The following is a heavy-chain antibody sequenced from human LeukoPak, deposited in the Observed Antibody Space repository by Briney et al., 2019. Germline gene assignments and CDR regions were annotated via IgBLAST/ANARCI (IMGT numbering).Heavy chain of an antibody. CDR3: ARGVAGMQLHRPLWFDP. Sequence: PSETLSLTCAVYGGSFSGYYWSWIRQPPGKGLEWIGEINHSGSTNYNPSLKSRVTISVDTSKNQFSLKLSSVTSADTAVYNRARGVAGMQLHRPLWFDPWGQGALGTVSS. CDR2: INHSGST. V-gene: IGHV4-34*01. D-gene: IGHD2-2*01. CDR1: GGSFSGYY. J-gene: IGHJ5*02.